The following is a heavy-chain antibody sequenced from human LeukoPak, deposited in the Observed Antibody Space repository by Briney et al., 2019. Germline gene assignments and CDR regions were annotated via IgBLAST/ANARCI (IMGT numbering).Heavy chain of an antibody. V-gene: IGHV4-59*12. CDR3: AREGGPYRPLDY. CDR1: GDSISSYY. J-gene: IGHJ4*02. CDR2: VNLQGST. Sequence: PSETLSLTCTVSGDSISSYYWSWIRQPPGKGLEWIGEVNLQGSTNYNPSLMGRVAISVDTSENHISLQLTSVTAADTAVYYCAREGGPYRPLDYSGQGTLVTVSS.